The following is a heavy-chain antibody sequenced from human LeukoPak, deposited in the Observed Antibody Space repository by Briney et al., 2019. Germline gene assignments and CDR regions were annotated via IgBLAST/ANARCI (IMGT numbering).Heavy chain of an antibody. J-gene: IGHJ6*02. V-gene: IGHV1-8*01. Sequence: GASVKVSCKASGYTFTSYDINWVRQATGQGLEWMGWMNPNSGNTGYAQKFQGRVTMTRNTSISTAYMELSSLRSEDTAVYYCARGRRGYCSSTSCYGMDVWGQGTTVTVSS. CDR3: ARGRRGYCSSTSCYGMDV. D-gene: IGHD2-2*01. CDR2: MNPNSGNT. CDR1: GYTFTSYD.